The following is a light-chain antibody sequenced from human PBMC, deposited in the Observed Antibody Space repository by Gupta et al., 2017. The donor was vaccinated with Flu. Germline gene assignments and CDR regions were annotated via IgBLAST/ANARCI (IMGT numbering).Light chain of an antibody. Sequence: SDVGGHNFVSWYQQHPGKVPKVIIFEVNKRPSGVPDRFSGSKSGNTASLTVSGLQADDEADYYYSSYGGSQFPYVFGTGTTVTVL. V-gene: IGLV2-8*01. CDR1: SDVGGHNF. CDR2: EVN. CDR3: SSYGGSQFPYV. J-gene: IGLJ1*01.